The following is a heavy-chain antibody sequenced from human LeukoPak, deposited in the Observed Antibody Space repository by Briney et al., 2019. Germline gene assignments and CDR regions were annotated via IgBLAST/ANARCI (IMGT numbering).Heavy chain of an antibody. D-gene: IGHD5-18*01. CDR1: GGSISSYY. CDR3: ARGGGYSYGYALGYFDY. V-gene: IGHV4-59*01. Sequence: SETLSLTCTVSGGSISSYYWSWIRQPPGKGLEWIGYIYYSGSTNYNPSLKSRVTISVDTSKNQFSLKLSSVTAADTAVYYCARGGGYSYGYALGYFDYWGQGTLVTVSS. J-gene: IGHJ4*02. CDR2: IYYSGST.